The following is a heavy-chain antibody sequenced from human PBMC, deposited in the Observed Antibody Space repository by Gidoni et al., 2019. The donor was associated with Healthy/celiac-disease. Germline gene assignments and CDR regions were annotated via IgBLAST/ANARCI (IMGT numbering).Heavy chain of an antibody. J-gene: IGHJ3*02. V-gene: IGHV5-51*01. D-gene: IGHD2-2*01. CDR2: IYPGDSDT. Sequence: EVQLVQSGAEVIKPGESLKIPCKGSGYSSTSSWIGWVRQMPGKGLEWMGIIYPGDSDTRYSPSFQGQVTISADKYISTAYLQWSSLKASDSAMYYCGAGIPGPSNTNYDAFDIWGQGTMVTVSS. CDR1: GYSSTSSW. CDR3: GAGIPGPSNTNYDAFDI.